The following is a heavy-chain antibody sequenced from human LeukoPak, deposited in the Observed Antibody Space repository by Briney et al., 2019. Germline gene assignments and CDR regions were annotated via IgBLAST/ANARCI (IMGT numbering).Heavy chain of an antibody. CDR2: ISGSGGST. D-gene: IGHD3-9*01. Sequence: LGGSLRLSCAASGFTFSSYAMSWVRQAPGKGLEWVSAISGSGGSTYYADSVKGRFTISRDNSKNTLYLQMNSLRAEDTAVYYCAKAGVLQYFDWLGAFDIWGQGKMVTVSS. CDR3: AKAGVLQYFDWLGAFDI. V-gene: IGHV3-23*01. CDR1: GFTFSSYA. J-gene: IGHJ3*02.